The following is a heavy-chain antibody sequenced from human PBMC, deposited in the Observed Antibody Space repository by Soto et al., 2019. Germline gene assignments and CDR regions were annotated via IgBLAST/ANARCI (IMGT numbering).Heavy chain of an antibody. Sequence: GGSLRLSCAASGFTFSNAWMSWVRQAPGKGLEWVGRIKGEADGGTTDYAAPVKGRITISRDHSKDTLYLQMKSLKTEDTAVYYCTTGLSNGYYNFDYWGQGT. D-gene: IGHD2-21*01. CDR3: TTGLSNGYYNFDY. CDR2: IKGEADGGTT. CDR1: GFTFSNAW. V-gene: IGHV3-15*01. J-gene: IGHJ4*02.